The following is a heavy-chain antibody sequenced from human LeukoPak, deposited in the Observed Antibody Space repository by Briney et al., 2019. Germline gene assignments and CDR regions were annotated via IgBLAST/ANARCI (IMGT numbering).Heavy chain of an antibody. CDR1: GGSFSGYY. Sequence: SETLSLTCAVYGGSFSGYYWSWIRQPPGKGLEWIGEINHSGSTKYNPSLKSRVTISVDTSKNQFSLKLSSVTAADTAVYYCARRRLYYYGSGSYFDYWGQGTLVTVSS. V-gene: IGHV4-34*01. D-gene: IGHD3-10*01. J-gene: IGHJ4*02. CDR3: ARRRLYYYGSGSYFDY. CDR2: INHSGST.